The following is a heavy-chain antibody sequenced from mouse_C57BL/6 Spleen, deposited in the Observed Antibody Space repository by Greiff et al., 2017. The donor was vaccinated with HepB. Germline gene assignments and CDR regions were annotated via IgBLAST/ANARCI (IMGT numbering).Heavy chain of an antibody. CDR1: GFNIKDYY. Sequence: VQLQQSGAELVKPGASVKLSCTASGFNIKDYYMHWVKQRTEQGLEWIGRIDPEDGETKYAPNFQGKATITADTSSNTAYLQLSSLTSEDTAVYYCARVTTVVAPFAYWGQGTLVTVSA. V-gene: IGHV14-2*01. CDR3: ARVTTVVAPFAY. D-gene: IGHD1-1*01. J-gene: IGHJ3*01. CDR2: IDPEDGET.